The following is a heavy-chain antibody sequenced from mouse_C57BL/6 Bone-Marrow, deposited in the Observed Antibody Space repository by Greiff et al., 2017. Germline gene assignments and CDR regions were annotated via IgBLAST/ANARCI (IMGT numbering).Heavy chain of an antibody. CDR1: GYTFTGYW. CDR2: ILPGSGST. D-gene: IGHD2-4*01. Sequence: VQLQQSGAELMKPGASVKLSCKATGYTFTGYWIEWVKQRPGHGLEWIGEILPGSGSTNYNEKFKGKATFTADTSSNTAYMQLSSLTTEDSAIYYCARKRAYYDYGYYAMDYWGQGTSVTVSS. CDR3: ARKRAYYDYGYYAMDY. V-gene: IGHV1-9*01. J-gene: IGHJ4*01.